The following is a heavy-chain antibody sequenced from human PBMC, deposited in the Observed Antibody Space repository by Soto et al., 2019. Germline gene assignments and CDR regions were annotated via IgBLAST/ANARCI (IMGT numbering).Heavy chain of an antibody. CDR3: ARGASHRVLGLDI. CDR2: IYTNGSP. V-gene: IGHV4-30-4*01. CDR1: GDSISSGDYY. Sequence: QVQLQESGPGLVKPSQTLSLICSVSGDSISSGDYYWNWIRQPPGKGLEWIGYIYTNGSPHYNPSLRSRLTISGDTSKNQFSLKLTSVTAADTAVCYCARGASHRVLGLDIWGQGTVVTVSS. J-gene: IGHJ3*02.